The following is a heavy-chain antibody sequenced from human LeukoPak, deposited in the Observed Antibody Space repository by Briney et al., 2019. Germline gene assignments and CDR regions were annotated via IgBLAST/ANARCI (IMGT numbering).Heavy chain of an antibody. CDR3: ARGDYFDDSASPVDY. D-gene: IGHD2/OR15-2a*01. V-gene: IGHV3-23*01. CDR2: ISGSGVST. Sequence: GGSLRLSCAASGFTFSNYAMSWVRQAPGRGLEWVSAISGSGVSTYYADSVKGRFTISRDNAKNSLYLQMNSLRAEDTAVYYCARGDYFDDSASPVDYWGQGTLVTVSS. J-gene: IGHJ4*02. CDR1: GFTFSNYA.